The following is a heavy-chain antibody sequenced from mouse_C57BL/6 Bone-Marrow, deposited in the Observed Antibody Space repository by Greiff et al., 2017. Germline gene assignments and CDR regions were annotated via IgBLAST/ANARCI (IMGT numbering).Heavy chain of an antibody. CDR1: GYSFTGYY. V-gene: IGHV1-42*01. J-gene: IGHJ1*03. Sequence: EVQLQQSGPELVKPGASVKISCKASGYSFTGYYMNWVKQSPEKSLEWIGEINPSTGGTTYNQKFKAKATLTVDKSSSTAYMQLKSLTSEDSAVYYCARCCYYWYFDVWGTGTTVTVSS. CDR2: INPSTGGT. CDR3: ARCCYYWYFDV.